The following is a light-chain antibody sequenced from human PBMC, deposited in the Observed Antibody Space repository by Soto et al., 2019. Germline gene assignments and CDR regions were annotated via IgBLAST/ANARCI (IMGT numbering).Light chain of an antibody. V-gene: IGKV3-20*01. CDR3: QQYGSSLWT. Sequence: ETVLTQSPGTLSLSPGERATLSCRASQSVSSSDLAWYQQKPGQAPRLLIYGTSTRATGIPDRFSGSGSGTDFTLTISRLEPEDFAVYYCQQYGSSLWTFGHGTKVDIK. CDR1: QSVSSSD. J-gene: IGKJ1*01. CDR2: GTS.